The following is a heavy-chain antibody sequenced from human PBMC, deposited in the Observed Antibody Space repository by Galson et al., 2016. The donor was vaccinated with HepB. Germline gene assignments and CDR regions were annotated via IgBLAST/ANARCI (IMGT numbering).Heavy chain of an antibody. Sequence: SLRLSCAASGFTFSSYTMDWVRQAPGKGLEWVSSISSSYIYIYYADSVKGRFNISRDNANNSLYLQMNSLRAEDTAVYYCVRDRVATIRRNFYGMDVWGQGTTVTVSS. CDR1: GFTFSSYT. V-gene: IGHV3-21*01. CDR2: ISSSYIYI. J-gene: IGHJ6*02. CDR3: VRDRVATIRRNFYGMDV. D-gene: IGHD5-12*01.